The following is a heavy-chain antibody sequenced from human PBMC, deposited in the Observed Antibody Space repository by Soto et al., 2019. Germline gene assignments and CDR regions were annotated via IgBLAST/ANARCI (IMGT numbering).Heavy chain of an antibody. CDR3: ARAVYDYVWGSYRYPSFDY. J-gene: IGHJ4*02. CDR1: GGSFSGYY. CDR2: INHSGST. V-gene: IGHV4-34*01. Sequence: SETLSLTCAVYGGSFSGYYWSWIRQPPGKGLEWIGEINHSGSTNYNPSLKSRVTISVDTSKNQFSLKLSSVTAADTAVYYCARAVYDYVWGSYRYPSFDYWGQGTLVTVSS. D-gene: IGHD3-16*02.